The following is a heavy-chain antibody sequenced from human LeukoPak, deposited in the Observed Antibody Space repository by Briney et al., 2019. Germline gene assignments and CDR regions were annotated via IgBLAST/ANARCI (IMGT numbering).Heavy chain of an antibody. V-gene: IGHV4-4*02. CDR1: GGSISSSNW. D-gene: IGHD3-16*02. Sequence: PSETLSLTCAVSGGSISSSNWWSWVRPAPGKGLEWIGEIYHSGGTNYNPSLKSRVTIAVDKSKNQFSLKLSSVTAADTAVYYCARIVGPRAGSVWGRGTLVTVSS. CDR3: ARIVGPRAGSV. J-gene: IGHJ2*01. CDR2: IYHSGGT.